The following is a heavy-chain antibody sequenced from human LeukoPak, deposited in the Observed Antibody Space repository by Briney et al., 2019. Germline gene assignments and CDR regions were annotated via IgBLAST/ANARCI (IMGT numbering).Heavy chain of an antibody. V-gene: IGHV4-39*01. CDR1: GGSISSSSYY. CDR3: ARQNGNDFSSGRYFDY. J-gene: IGHJ4*02. Sequence: PSETLSLTCTVSGGSISSSSYYWGWIRQPPGKGLEWIGSIYHSGSTYYNPSLKSRVTISVDTSKNQFSLKLSSVTAADTAVYYCARQNGNDFSSGRYFDYWGQGTLVTVSS. D-gene: IGHD3-3*01. CDR2: IYHSGST.